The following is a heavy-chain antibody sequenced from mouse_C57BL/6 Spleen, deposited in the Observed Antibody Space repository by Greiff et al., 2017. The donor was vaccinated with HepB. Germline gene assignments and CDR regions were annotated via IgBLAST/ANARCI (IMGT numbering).Heavy chain of an antibody. Sequence: EVMLVESGGGLVKPGGSLKLSCAASGFTFSSYAMSWVRQTPEKRLEWVATISDGGSYTYYPDNVKGRFTISRDNAKNNLYLQMSHLKSEDTAMYYCARDGTTVVAFDYWGQGTTLTVSS. CDR2: ISDGGSYT. CDR3: ARDGTTVVAFDY. CDR1: GFTFSSYA. V-gene: IGHV5-4*01. J-gene: IGHJ2*01. D-gene: IGHD1-1*01.